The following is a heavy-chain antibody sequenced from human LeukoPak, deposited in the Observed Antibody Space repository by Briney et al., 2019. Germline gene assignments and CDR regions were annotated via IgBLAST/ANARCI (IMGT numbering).Heavy chain of an antibody. D-gene: IGHD3-9*01. J-gene: IGHJ2*01. V-gene: IGHV3-74*01. Sequence: PGGSLRLSCAASGFTFSSYWMHWVRQAPRKGLVWVSRINTDGSSTTYADSVKGRFTISRDNAKNTLSLQMNSLRAEDTAVYYCARGFDLWGRGTLVTVSS. CDR3: ARGFDL. CDR2: INTDGSST. CDR1: GFTFSSYW.